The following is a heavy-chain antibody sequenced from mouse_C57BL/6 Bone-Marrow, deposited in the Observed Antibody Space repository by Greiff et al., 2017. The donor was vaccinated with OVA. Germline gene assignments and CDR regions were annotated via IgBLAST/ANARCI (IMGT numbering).Heavy chain of an antibody. CDR2: IDPETGGT. CDR1: GYTFTDYE. Sequence: QVQLKLSGAELVRPGASVTLSCKASGYTFTDYEMHWVKQTPVHGLEWIGAIDPETGGTAYNQKFKGKAILTADKSSSTAYMELRSLTSEDSAVYYCTRSYSNYGDFDYWGQGTTLTVSS. D-gene: IGHD2-5*01. V-gene: IGHV1-15*01. J-gene: IGHJ2*01. CDR3: TRSYSNYGDFDY.